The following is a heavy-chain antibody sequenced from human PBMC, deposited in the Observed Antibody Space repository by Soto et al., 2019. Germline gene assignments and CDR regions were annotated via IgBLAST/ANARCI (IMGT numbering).Heavy chain of an antibody. CDR2: IIPIFGTA. V-gene: IGHV1-69*13. CDR3: ARDISVGDYYYGMDV. CDR1: GGSFSSYA. J-gene: IGHJ6*02. Sequence: GASVKVSCKASGGSFSSYAISWVQQAPGQGLEWMGGIIPIFGTANYAQKFQGRVTITADESTSTAYMELSSLRSEDTAVYYCARDISVGDYYYGMDVWGQGTTVTVSS. D-gene: IGHD3-10*01.